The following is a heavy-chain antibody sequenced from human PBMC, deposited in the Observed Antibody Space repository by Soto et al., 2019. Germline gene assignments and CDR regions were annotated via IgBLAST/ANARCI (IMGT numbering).Heavy chain of an antibody. CDR3: ARGIRYYYYMDV. Sequence: SETLSLTCTVSGGSISSYYWSWIRQPPGKGLEWIGYIYYSGSTNYNPSLKSGVTISVDTSKNQFSLKLSSVTAADTAVYYCARGIRYYYYMDVWGKGTTVTVSS. CDR1: GGSISSYY. V-gene: IGHV4-59*01. D-gene: IGHD5-18*01. J-gene: IGHJ6*03. CDR2: IYYSGST.